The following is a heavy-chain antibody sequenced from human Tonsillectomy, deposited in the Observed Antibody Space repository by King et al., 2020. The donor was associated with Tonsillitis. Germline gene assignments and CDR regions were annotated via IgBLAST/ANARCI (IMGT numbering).Heavy chain of an antibody. CDR2: INPNSGGT. V-gene: IGHV1-2*02. CDR3: ASDWARYYYGMDV. CDR1: GYTFTGYY. J-gene: IGHJ6*02. D-gene: IGHD3-16*01. Sequence: QPVQSGAEVKKPGASVKVSCKASGYTFTGYYIHWVRQAPGQGLEWMGWINPNSGGTNYAQKFQGRVTMTRDTSISTSYMELSRLRADDTAVYYCASDWARYYYGMDVWGQGTTVTVSS.